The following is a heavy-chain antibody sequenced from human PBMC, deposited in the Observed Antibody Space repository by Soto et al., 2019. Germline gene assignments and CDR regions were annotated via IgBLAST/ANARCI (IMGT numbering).Heavy chain of an antibody. J-gene: IGHJ3*02. Sequence: SETLSLTCTVSGGSVSSGSYYWSWIRQPPGKGLEWIGCIYYSGSTNYNPSLKSRVTISVDTSKNQFSLKLSSVTAADTAVYYCARVLSGSYFGGPYDAFDIWGQGTMVTVSS. V-gene: IGHV4-61*01. CDR2: IYYSGST. D-gene: IGHD1-26*01. CDR3: ARVLSGSYFGGPYDAFDI. CDR1: GGSVSSGSYY.